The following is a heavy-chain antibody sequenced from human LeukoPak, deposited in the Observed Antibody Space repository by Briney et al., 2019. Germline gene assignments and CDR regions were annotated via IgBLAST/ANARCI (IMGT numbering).Heavy chain of an antibody. J-gene: IGHJ6*02. Sequence: PGGSLRLSCAASGFSFSSYAMSWVRHVPGKGLEWVSGIRDTGVTTYYAESAKGRFTISRDNPKNTVYLQMDSLRAEDTAIYYCTKESIYCNSTTCYSPYGADVWGQGTTVTVSS. D-gene: IGHD2/OR15-2a*01. CDR3: TKESIYCNSTTCYSPYGADV. CDR2: IRDTGVTT. V-gene: IGHV3-23*01. CDR1: GFSFSSYA.